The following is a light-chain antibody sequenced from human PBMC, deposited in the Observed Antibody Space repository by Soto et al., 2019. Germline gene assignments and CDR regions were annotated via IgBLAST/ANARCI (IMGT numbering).Light chain of an antibody. V-gene: IGLV2-8*01. CDR1: SSDVGSYKF. CDR2: EVS. J-gene: IGLJ2*01. CDR3: SSYAGNYNLV. Sequence: QSALTQPPSASGSPGQSVTISCTGTSSDVGSYKFVSWYQQHPGKAPKLMMYEVSKRPSGVPDRFSGSKSDNTASLTVSGLQAEDEADYFCSSYAGNYNLVFGGGTKLTVL.